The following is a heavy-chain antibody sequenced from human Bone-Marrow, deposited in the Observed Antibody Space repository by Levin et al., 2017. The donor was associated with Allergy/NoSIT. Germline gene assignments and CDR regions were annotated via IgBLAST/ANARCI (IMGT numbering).Heavy chain of an antibody. D-gene: IGHD1-20*01. J-gene: IGHJ4*02. CDR1: GFTFSDYY. CDR2: ISSSGSTI. CDR3: FSRNNWNDGFDY. V-gene: IGHV3-11*01. Sequence: GESLKISCAASGFTFSDYYMSWIRQAPGKGLEWVSYISSSGSTIYYADSVKGRFTISRDNAKNSLYLQMNSLRAEDTAVYYCFSRNNWNDGFDYWGQGTLVTVSS.